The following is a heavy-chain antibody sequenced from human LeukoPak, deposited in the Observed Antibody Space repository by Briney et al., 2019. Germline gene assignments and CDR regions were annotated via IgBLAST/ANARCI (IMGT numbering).Heavy chain of an antibody. CDR1: GFTFSSYA. CDR3: ARVYDSSGYYLRYYYYMDV. D-gene: IGHD3-22*01. CDR2: ISSSGSTI. J-gene: IGHJ6*03. V-gene: IGHV3-48*03. Sequence: GGSLRLSCAASGFTFSSYAMSWVRQAPGKGLEWVSYISSSGSTIYYADSVKGRFTISRDNAKNSLYLQMNSLRAEDTAVYYCARVYDSSGYYLRYYYYMDVWGKGTTVTISS.